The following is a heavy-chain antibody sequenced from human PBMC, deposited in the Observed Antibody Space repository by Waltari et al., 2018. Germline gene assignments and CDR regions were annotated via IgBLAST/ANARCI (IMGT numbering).Heavy chain of an antibody. CDR2: SNSDGSST. CDR3: ARGARRTTVTTGWWYFDL. V-gene: IGHV3-74*01. D-gene: IGHD4-17*01. CDR1: GFTYSMYW. J-gene: IGHJ2*01. Sequence: EVQLVESGGGLVQPGGSLRLSCAASGFTYSMYWMTWVRQAPGKGLVWVSRSNSDGSSTSYADSVKGRFTISKDNAKNTVYLQMNSLRAEDTAIYYCARGARRTTVTTGWWYFDLWGRGTLVTVSS.